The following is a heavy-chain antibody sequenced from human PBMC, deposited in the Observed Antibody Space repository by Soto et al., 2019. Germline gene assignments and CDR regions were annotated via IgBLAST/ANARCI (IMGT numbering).Heavy chain of an antibody. D-gene: IGHD1-26*01. CDR1: GFTFRSYA. Sequence: GGSLRLSCAGSGFTFRSYAMSWVRQAPGKGLEWVSAISGTGGNTHYADSVKGRFTISRDNSMNTLYLQMNSLRAEDTAVYYCAKALPLWELEYYFDYWGQGTLVTVSS. V-gene: IGHV3-23*01. CDR2: ISGTGGNT. CDR3: AKALPLWELEYYFDY. J-gene: IGHJ4*02.